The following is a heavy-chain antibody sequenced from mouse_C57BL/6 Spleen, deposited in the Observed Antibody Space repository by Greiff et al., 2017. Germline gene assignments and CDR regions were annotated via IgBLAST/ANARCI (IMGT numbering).Heavy chain of an antibody. CDR3: AREGGYYGNYYFDY. D-gene: IGHD2-1*01. J-gene: IGHJ2*01. CDR2: INPSNGGT. V-gene: IGHV1-53*01. Sequence: QVQLQQPGPELVKPGASVKLSCKASGYTFTSYWMHWVKQRPGQGLEWIGNINPSNGGTNYNEKFKSKATLTVDKSSSTAYMQLSSLTSEDSAVYYCAREGGYYGNYYFDYWGQGTTLTVSS. CDR1: GYTFTSYW.